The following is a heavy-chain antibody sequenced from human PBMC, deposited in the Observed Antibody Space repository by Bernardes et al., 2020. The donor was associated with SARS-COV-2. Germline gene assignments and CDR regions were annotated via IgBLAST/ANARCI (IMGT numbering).Heavy chain of an antibody. CDR2: FDPEDGET. CDR1: GYTLTELS. J-gene: IGHJ5*02. D-gene: IGHD3-3*01. V-gene: IGHV1-24*01. CDR3: ATTGVVITTTWFDP. Sequence: ASVKVSCKASGYTLTELSMHWVRQAPGKGLEWMGGFDPEDGETIYAQKFQGRVTMTEDTSTDTAYMELSSLRSEDTAVYYCATTGVVITTTWFDPWGQGTLVTVSS.